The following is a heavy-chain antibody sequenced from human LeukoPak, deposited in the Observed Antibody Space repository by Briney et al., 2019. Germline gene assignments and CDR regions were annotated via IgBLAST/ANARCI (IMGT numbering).Heavy chain of an antibody. V-gene: IGHV1-3*01. D-gene: IGHD3-22*01. CDR1: GYTFTSYA. Sequence: ASVKVSCTASGYTFTSYAMHWVRQAPGQRLEWMGWINAGNGNTKYSQKCQGRVTITRDTPASTAYMELSSLRSEDTAVYYCARDEGYYYDSSGYSHYPNWFDPWGQGTLVTVSS. CDR3: ARDEGYYYDSSGYSHYPNWFDP. CDR2: INAGNGNT. J-gene: IGHJ5*02.